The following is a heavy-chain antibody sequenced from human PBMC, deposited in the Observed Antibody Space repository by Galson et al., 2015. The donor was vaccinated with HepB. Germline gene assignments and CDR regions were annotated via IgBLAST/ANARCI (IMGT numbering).Heavy chain of an antibody. D-gene: IGHD3-10*01. CDR3: ARDRRSSYYSSRSAFGMDV. CDR2: INPNSGDT. J-gene: IGHJ6*01. CDR1: GYTFIGYS. V-gene: IGHV1-2*06. Sequence: SVKVSCKASGYTFIGYSIHWVRQAPGHGLEWMGRINPNSGDTKYAQKFQGRVTMTRDTSITTVYMELSTLRSDDTAVYYCARDRRSSYYSSRSAFGMDVWGQGTTVTVSS.